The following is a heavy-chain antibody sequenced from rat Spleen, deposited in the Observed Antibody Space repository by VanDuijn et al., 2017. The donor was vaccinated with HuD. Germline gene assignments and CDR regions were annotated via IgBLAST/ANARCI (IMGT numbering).Heavy chain of an antibody. D-gene: IGHD1-10*01. J-gene: IGHJ3*01. CDR3: AKVHNNYYNWFAY. V-gene: IGHV5-29*01. CDR1: GFTFSDYG. Sequence: EVQLVESGGGLVQPGRSLKLSCAASGFTFSDYGVAWVRQAPTTGLEWVATISYGDSSGHSGTYYRDSVKGRFTISRDNAKSTLSLQMDSLRSEDTATYYCAKVHNNYYNWFAYWGQGTLVTVSS. CDR2: ISYGDSSGHSGT.